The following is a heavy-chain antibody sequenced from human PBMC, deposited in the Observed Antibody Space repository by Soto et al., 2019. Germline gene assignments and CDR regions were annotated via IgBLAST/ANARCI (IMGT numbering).Heavy chain of an antibody. CDR2: IFSNDEK. CDR1: GFSLSNARMG. J-gene: IGHJ4*02. Sequence: QVTLKESGPVLVKPTETLTLTCTVSGFSLSNARMGVSWIRQPPGKALEWLEHIFSNDEKSYSTSLKSRLTISKDTSKSQVVLTMTNMDPVDTATYYCARSQWLGSFDYWGQGTLVTVSS. D-gene: IGHD6-19*01. V-gene: IGHV2-26*01. CDR3: ARSQWLGSFDY.